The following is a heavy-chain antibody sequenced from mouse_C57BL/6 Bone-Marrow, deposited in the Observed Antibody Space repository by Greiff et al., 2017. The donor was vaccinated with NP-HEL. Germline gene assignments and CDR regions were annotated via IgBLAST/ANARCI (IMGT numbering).Heavy chain of an antibody. Sequence: EVNVVESGGGLVKPGGSLKLSCAASGFTFSSYTMSWVRQTPEKRLEWVATISGGGGNTYYPDSVKGRFTISRDNAKNTLYLQMSSLRSEDTALYYCARQIYYYGSSFYWYFDVWGTGTTVTVSS. J-gene: IGHJ1*03. CDR1: GFTFSSYT. CDR3: ARQIYYYGSSFYWYFDV. CDR2: ISGGGGNT. D-gene: IGHD1-1*01. V-gene: IGHV5-9*01.